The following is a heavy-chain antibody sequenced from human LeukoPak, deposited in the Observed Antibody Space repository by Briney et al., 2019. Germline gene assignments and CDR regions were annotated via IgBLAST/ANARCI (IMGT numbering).Heavy chain of an antibody. Sequence: PGGPLRLSCAASGFTFSSYAMSWVRQAPGKGLEWVSAISGSGGSTYYADSVKGRFTFSRDNSKNTLYLQLNSLRVEDTALYYCAKDPSYEMIDYWGQGTLVTVSS. CDR2: ISGSGGST. J-gene: IGHJ4*02. D-gene: IGHD3-3*01. CDR3: AKDPSYEMIDY. CDR1: GFTFSSYA. V-gene: IGHV3-23*01.